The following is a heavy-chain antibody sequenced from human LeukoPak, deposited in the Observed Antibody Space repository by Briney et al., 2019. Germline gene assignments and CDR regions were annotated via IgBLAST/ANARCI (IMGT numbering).Heavy chain of an antibody. CDR2: ISSSSSYI. D-gene: IGHD6-6*01. CDR3: ARDPAIHSSSSSIFDY. V-gene: IGHV3-21*01. CDR1: GFTFSSYS. Sequence: GGSLRLSCAASGFTFSSYSMNWVRQAPGKGLEWVSSISSSSSYIYYADSVKGRFTISRDNAKNSLYLQMNSLRAEDTAVYYCARDPAIHSSSSSIFDYWGQGTLVTVSS. J-gene: IGHJ4*02.